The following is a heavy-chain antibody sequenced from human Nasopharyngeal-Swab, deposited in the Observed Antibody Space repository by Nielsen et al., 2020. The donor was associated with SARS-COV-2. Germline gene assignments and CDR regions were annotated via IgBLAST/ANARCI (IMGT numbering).Heavy chain of an antibody. V-gene: IGHV1-2*04. Sequence: ASVKVSCKASGYTFTGYYMHWVRQAPGQGLEWMGWINPNSGGTNYAQKFQGWVTMTRDTSISTAYMELSRLRSDDTAVYYCAIPDPGSSWHKNYYYYGMDVWAKGPRSPSP. CDR3: AIPDPGSSWHKNYYYYGMDV. D-gene: IGHD6-13*01. J-gene: IGHJ6*02. CDR1: GYTFTGYY. CDR2: INPNSGGT.